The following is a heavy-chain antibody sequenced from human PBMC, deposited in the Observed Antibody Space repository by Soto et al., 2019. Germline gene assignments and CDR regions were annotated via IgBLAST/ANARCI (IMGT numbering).Heavy chain of an antibody. CDR2: ISYDGRDK. J-gene: IGHJ4*02. CDR1: GFSFSSYG. V-gene: IGHV3-30*18. D-gene: IGHD2-15*01. Sequence: GGSLRLSCVATGFSFSSYGMHWVRQAPGRGLEWVAVISYDGRDKYYADSVKGRFTISRDYSKNTLYLQMNSLRAEDTAVYYCVKDYCSGGSCYSDYWGQGTQVTVSS. CDR3: VKDYCSGGSCYSDY.